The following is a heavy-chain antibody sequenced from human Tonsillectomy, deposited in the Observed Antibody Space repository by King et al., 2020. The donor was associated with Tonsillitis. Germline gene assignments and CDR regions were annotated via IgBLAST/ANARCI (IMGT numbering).Heavy chain of an antibody. CDR2: IYSGGSST. V-gene: IGHV3-23*03. CDR3: AKDMYYDILTGYSAFDI. CDR1: GFTFSSYA. D-gene: IGHD3-9*01. Sequence: VQLVESGGGLVQPGGSLRLSCAASGFTFSSYAMSWVRQAPGKWLEWVSVIYSGGSSTYYADSVKGRFTISRDNSKNTLYLQMNSLRAEDTAVYYCAKDMYYDILTGYSAFDIWGQGTMVTVSS. J-gene: IGHJ3*02.